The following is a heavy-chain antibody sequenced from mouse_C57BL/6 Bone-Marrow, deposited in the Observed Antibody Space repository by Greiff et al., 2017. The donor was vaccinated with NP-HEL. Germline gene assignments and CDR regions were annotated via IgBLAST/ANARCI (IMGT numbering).Heavy chain of an antibody. CDR2: ISNGGGST. Sequence: EVKLVESGGGLVQPGGSLKLSCAASGFTFSDYYMYWVRQTPEKRLEWVAYISNGGGSTYYPDTVKGRFTISRDNAKNTLYLQMSRLKSEDTAMYYCARHGFYYYGSSLLYWYFDVWGTGTTVTVSS. D-gene: IGHD1-1*01. CDR1: GFTFSDYY. V-gene: IGHV5-12*01. CDR3: ARHGFYYYGSSLLYWYFDV. J-gene: IGHJ1*03.